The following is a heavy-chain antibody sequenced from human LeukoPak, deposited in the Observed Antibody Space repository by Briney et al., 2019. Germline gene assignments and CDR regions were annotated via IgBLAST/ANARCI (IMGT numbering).Heavy chain of an antibody. Sequence: ASVKVSCKASGYTFTGYYIHWVRQAPGQGLEWMGWINPNSGGTNYAQKFQGRVTMTRDTSISTAYMELSRLRSDDTAVYYCARDLRGQIYGSGSHRFYYYMDVWGKGTTVTISS. CDR1: GYTFTGYY. D-gene: IGHD3-10*01. CDR2: INPNSGGT. CDR3: ARDLRGQIYGSGSHRFYYYMDV. V-gene: IGHV1-2*02. J-gene: IGHJ6*03.